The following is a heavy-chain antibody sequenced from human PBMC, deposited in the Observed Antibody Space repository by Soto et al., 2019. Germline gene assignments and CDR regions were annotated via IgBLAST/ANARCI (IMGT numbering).Heavy chain of an antibody. CDR2: IRIKAYGGTT. J-gene: IGHJ4*02. Sequence: GGSLRLSCRASGFTFDDYAMSWVRQAPGKGLEWVGFIRIKAYGGTTEYAASVKGRFTISRDDSKSFAYLQMNSLKTEDTAVYFCARDGDYFVSGTYGYLDYWGLGTLVTVSS. V-gene: IGHV3-49*04. CDR3: ARDGDYFVSGTYGYLDY. D-gene: IGHD3-10*01. CDR1: GFTFDDYA.